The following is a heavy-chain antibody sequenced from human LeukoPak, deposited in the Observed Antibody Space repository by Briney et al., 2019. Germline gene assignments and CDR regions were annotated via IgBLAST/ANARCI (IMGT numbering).Heavy chain of an antibody. V-gene: IGHV3-33*01. CDR3: ARRHSGTFAFDI. D-gene: IGHD1-26*01. CDR2: VWPDGSNK. Sequence: GGSVTLTCAASGFTFSNYGLHWVRQAPGKGLEWVAVVWPDGSNKYYADSVKGRFTVTRDNSKNTLYLQMNTLRAEDAAVYYCARRHSGTFAFDIWGQGTLVTVSS. J-gene: IGHJ3*02. CDR1: GFTFSNYG.